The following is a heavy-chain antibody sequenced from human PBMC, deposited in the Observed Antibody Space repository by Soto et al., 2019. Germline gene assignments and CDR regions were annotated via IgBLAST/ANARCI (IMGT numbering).Heavy chain of an antibody. CDR3: ARVKDYYDSSEFDY. CDR1: GGTFHSHA. V-gene: IGHV1-69*13. Sequence: PGKVSCKASGGTFHSHAISWVRQAPGQGLEWMGGIIPIFGTANYAQKFQGRVTITADESTSTAYMELSSLRSEDTAVYYCARVKDYYDSSEFDYWGQGTLVTVSS. D-gene: IGHD3-22*01. J-gene: IGHJ4*02. CDR2: IIPIFGTA.